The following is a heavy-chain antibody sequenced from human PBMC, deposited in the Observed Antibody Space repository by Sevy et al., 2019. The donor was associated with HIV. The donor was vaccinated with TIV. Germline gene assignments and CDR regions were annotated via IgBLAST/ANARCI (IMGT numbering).Heavy chain of an antibody. J-gene: IGHJ3*01. Sequence: GGSLRLSCVATGFTFSSYDMHWVRQVAGKGLEWVSSIGLGGDTYFSGSVKGRFTISRDNAKNSLYLQMNSLRAGDTAVYYCARETAADAFDVWGQGTVVTVSS. CDR3: ARETAADAFDV. CDR1: GFTFSSYD. D-gene: IGHD6-13*01. CDR2: IGLGGDT. V-gene: IGHV3-13*01.